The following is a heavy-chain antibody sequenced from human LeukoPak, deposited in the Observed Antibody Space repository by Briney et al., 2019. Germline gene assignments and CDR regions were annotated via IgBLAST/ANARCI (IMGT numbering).Heavy chain of an antibody. D-gene: IGHD1-7*01. CDR3: ARGPRYNWNYSYYMDV. V-gene: IGHV4-4*09. CDR1: GGSISSYS. Sequence: PSETLSLTCTVSGGSISSYSWSWIRQPPGKGLEWIGYIYTSGSTNYNPSLKSRVTISVDTSKNQFSLKLSSVTAADTAVYYCARGPRYNWNYSYYMDVWGKGTTVTVSS. J-gene: IGHJ6*03. CDR2: IYTSGST.